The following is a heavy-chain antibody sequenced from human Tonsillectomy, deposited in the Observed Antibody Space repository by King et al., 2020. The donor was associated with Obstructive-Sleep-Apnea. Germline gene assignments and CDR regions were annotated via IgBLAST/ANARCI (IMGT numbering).Heavy chain of an antibody. V-gene: IGHV3-23*04. CDR3: AKSIITMIRGVIIGGYYFEY. CDR2: VSGSGDST. D-gene: IGHD3-10*01. J-gene: IGHJ4*02. CDR1: GFTFSSYA. Sequence: VQLVESGGGLVQPGGSLRLSCAVSGFTFSSYAMSWVRQAPGKGLEWVSGVSGSGDSTHYADSVKGRFTISRDNSKNTLYLQMNSLSAEDTAVYYCAKSIITMIRGVIIGGYYFEYWGQGTLVPVSS.